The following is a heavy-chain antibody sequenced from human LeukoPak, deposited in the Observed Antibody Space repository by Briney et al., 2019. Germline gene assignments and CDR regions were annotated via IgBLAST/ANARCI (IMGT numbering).Heavy chain of an antibody. V-gene: IGHV5-51*01. J-gene: IGHJ4*02. Sequence: GASLKISCKGSGSCFTNYWIGWGRQTPGKGLEWMGIIYPGDSDTRYSPSFQGQVTISADKSISTAYLQWSSLKASNTAMYYCARRARHSGYTDYWGQGTLVTVSS. CDR1: GSCFTNYW. CDR3: ARRARHSGYTDY. CDR2: IYPGDSDT. D-gene: IGHD5-12*01.